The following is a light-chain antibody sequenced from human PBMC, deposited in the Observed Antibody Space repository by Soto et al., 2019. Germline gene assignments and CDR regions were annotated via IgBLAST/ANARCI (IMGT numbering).Light chain of an antibody. J-gene: IGKJ1*01. CDR2: SAS. Sequence: DIVMTQSPATLSVSPGERATLSCRASQNISTNVAWYQQKPGQAPRLLLLSASSRLSDIPARFSGSGSGTEFTLTISGLQSEDVAVYYCNHFNTWPPKACVQGTNVEF. CDR1: QNISTN. CDR3: NHFNTWPPKA. V-gene: IGKV3-15*01.